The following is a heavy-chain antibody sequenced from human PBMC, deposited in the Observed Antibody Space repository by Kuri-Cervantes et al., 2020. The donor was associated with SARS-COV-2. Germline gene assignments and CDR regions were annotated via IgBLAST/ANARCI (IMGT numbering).Heavy chain of an antibody. Sequence: ESLKISCTVSGGSISSYYWSWIRQPPGKGLEWIGYIYYSGSTNYNPSLKSRVTISVDTSKNQFSLKLSSVTAADTAVYYCAGSSGWYTYYYYGMDVWGLGTTGTVS. V-gene: IGHV4-59*01. CDR1: GGSISSYY. J-gene: IGHJ6*02. CDR2: IYYSGST. CDR3: AGSSGWYTYYYYGMDV. D-gene: IGHD6-19*01.